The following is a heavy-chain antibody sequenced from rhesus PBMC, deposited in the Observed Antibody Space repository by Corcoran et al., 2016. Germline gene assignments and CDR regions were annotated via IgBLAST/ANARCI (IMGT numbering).Heavy chain of an antibody. CDR3: ARTAGYYNSLDV. V-gene: IGHV4-73*01. D-gene: IGHD3-3*01. CDR1: GGSISGYYY. Sequence: QVKLQQWGAGLVKPSETLSLTCAVYGGSISGYYYWSWIRQPAGKGLEGIGYNNGKRASTNNNPSVKNRVNRSKDTSKNQCSLKLSSVTAAETAGYYGARTAGYYNSLDVWGRGVLVTVSS. J-gene: IGHJ5-2*02. CDR2: NNGKRAST.